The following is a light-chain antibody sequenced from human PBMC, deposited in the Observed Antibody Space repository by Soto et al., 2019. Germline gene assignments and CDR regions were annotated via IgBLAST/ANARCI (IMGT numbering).Light chain of an antibody. J-gene: IGLJ1*01. CDR2: SNN. CDR1: SSNIGSNY. V-gene: IGLV1-47*02. CDR3: AAWDDSLSGYV. Sequence: QAVVTQPPSASGTPGQRVTISCSGSSSNIGSNYVYWYQQLPGTAPKLLIYSNNQRPSGVPDRFSGSKSGTSASLASSGLRSEDEADYYCAAWDDSLSGYVFGTVTKLTVL.